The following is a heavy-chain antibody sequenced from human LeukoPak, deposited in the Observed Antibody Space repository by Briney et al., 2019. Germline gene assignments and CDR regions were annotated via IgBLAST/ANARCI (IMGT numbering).Heavy chain of an antibody. Sequence: GASVKVSCTASGYTFASYGISWVRQAPGQGLEWMGWISAYDGNANYAQKLQGRVTMTTDASTSIAYMELRSLKSDDTAVYYCARGSALLALSFDYWGQGTLVTVSS. V-gene: IGHV1-18*01. CDR1: GYTFASYG. J-gene: IGHJ4*02. CDR3: ARGSALLALSFDY. CDR2: ISAYDGNA. D-gene: IGHD2-15*01.